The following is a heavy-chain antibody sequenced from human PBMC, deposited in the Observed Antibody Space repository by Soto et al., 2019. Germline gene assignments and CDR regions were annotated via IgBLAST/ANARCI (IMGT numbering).Heavy chain of an antibody. J-gene: IGHJ4*02. Sequence: GASVKVSCKASGYTFTSYGISWVRQAPGQGLERMGWISAYNGNTNYAQKLQGRVTMTTDTSTSTAYMELRSLRSDDTAVDSCARIKWLKPHYLDYWGKGTMVTVSS. D-gene: IGHD5-12*01. CDR3: ARIKWLKPHYLDY. V-gene: IGHV1-18*01. CDR2: ISAYNGNT. CDR1: GYTFTSYG.